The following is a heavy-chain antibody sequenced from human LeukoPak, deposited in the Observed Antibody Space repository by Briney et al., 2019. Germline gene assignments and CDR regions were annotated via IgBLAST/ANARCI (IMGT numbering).Heavy chain of an antibody. V-gene: IGHV4-59*10. CDR3: ARFNIYETFFDY. CDR1: GVSFSGYY. J-gene: IGHJ4*02. CDR2: IYTSGST. D-gene: IGHD5/OR15-5a*01. Sequence: TSETLSLTCAVYGVSFSGYYWSWIRQPPGKGLEWIGRIYTSGSTNYNPSLKSRVAISVDRSKNQFSLKLSSVTAADTAVYYCARFNIYETFFDYWGQGTLVTVSS.